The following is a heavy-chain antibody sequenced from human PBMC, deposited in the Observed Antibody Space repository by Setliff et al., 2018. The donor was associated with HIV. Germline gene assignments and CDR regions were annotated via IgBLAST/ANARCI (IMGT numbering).Heavy chain of an antibody. CDR2: NNHSGST. CDR3: ARESTTLNPPIPFDC. CDR1: GGSFTDIGGSFTDYY. J-gene: IGHJ4*02. Sequence: PSETLSLTCAVFGGSFTDIGGSFTDYYWIWIRPPPGKGLEWIGENNHSGSTHYNPSLKSRFTISVDTSKNQFSLKGNSVTAADTAVYYCARESTTLNPPIPFDCWGQGTLVTVSS. D-gene: IGHD1-1*01. V-gene: IGHV4-34*01.